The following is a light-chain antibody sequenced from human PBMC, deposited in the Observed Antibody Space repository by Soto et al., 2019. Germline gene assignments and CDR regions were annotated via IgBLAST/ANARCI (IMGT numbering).Light chain of an antibody. CDR1: SXDVGGYNY. CDR2: EVS. Sequence: QSXLTQPASVSGSPGXXXXXXXTGTSXDVGGYNYVSWYQQHPGKAPKLMIYEVSNRPSGVSNRFSGSKSGNTASLTISGLQAEDEADYYCSSYTSSSPYVFGTGTKLTVL. J-gene: IGLJ1*01. CDR3: SSYTSSSPYV. V-gene: IGLV2-14*01.